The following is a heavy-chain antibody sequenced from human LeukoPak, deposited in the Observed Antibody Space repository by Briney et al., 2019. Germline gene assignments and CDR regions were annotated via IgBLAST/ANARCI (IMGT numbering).Heavy chain of an antibody. CDR2: IYYSGST. J-gene: IGHJ2*01. CDR1: GGSISHYF. V-gene: IGHV4-59*08. Sequence: SETLSLTCTVSGGSISHYFWSWIRQPPGKPLEWIGYIYYSGSTNYNPSLKSRLTILVDTSKDQFSLKLSSVTAADTAVYYCAKTVAGYWYFDLWGRGTLVTVSS. D-gene: IGHD6-19*01. CDR3: AKTVAGYWYFDL.